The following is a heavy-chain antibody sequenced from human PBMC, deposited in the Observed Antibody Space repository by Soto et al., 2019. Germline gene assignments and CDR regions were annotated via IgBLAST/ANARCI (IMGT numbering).Heavy chain of an antibody. CDR2: IYYSGST. V-gene: IGHV4-39*01. Sequence: SETLSLTCTVSGGSISSSSYYWGWIRQPPGKGLEWIGSIYYSGSTYYNPSLKSRVTISVDTSKNQFSLKLSSVTAADTAVYYCARRSTMMSAFDIWGQGTMVTVS. J-gene: IGHJ3*02. CDR1: GGSISSSSYY. D-gene: IGHD3-22*01. CDR3: ARRSTMMSAFDI.